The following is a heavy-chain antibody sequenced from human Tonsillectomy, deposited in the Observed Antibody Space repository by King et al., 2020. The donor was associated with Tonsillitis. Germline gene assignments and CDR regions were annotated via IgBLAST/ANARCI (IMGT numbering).Heavy chain of an antibody. V-gene: IGHV3-15*01. Sequence: VQLVESGGRLVKPGGSLGLSCVVSGFTFSNFWMTWVRQSPGKGLEWVGRIKSRVSGGTTDYAAPVKGRFTISRDDSRNMVYLQMNSLKIEDTAVYYCTTDVPYTSGALESWGQGTVVTVSS. J-gene: IGHJ5*02. CDR3: TTDVPYTSGALES. CDR2: IKSRVSGGTT. CDR1: GFTFSNFW. D-gene: IGHD3-3*01.